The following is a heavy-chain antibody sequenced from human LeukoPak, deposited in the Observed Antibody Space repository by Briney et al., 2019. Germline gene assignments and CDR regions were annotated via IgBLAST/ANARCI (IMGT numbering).Heavy chain of an antibody. V-gene: IGHV3-74*01. J-gene: IGHJ5*02. Sequence: PGGSLRLSCAASGFTFSRYWMHWVRQGPGKGLVWVSRINSDGSSTSYADSVKGRFTISSDNAKNTLYLQMNSLRAEDTAVYYCAREYSTGFDPWGQGTLVTVSS. CDR1: GFTFSRYW. CDR3: AREYSTGFDP. D-gene: IGHD2-15*01. CDR2: INSDGSST.